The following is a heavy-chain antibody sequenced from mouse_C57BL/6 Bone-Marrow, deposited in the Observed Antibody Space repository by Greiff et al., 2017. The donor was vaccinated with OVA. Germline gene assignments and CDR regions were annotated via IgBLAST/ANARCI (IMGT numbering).Heavy chain of an antibody. D-gene: IGHD1-1*01. V-gene: IGHV14-4*01. CDR3: TQYDGSSYNYCDD. CDR2: IDPENGDT. Sequence: VQVVESGAELVRPGASVKLSCTASGFNIQDDYMHWVKQRPEQGLEWIGWIDPENGDTEYASQFQGPATITADTSANTAYLQLSSLTSEDTAVYYCTQYDGSSYNYCDDWGQGTTLTVSS. J-gene: IGHJ2*01. CDR1: GFNIQDDY.